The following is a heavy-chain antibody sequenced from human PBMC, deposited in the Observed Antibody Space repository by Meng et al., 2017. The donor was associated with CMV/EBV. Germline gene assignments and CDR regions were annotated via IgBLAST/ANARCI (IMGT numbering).Heavy chain of an antibody. CDR2: INHSGRT. CDR3: AREGDNPFDY. Sequence: QLQQWGAGLLKPSEHLSLTCAVYGGPLSGYYWSWIRQPPRKGLEWIGEINHSGRTNYNPSLKSRVTISVDTSKNQFSLKLSSVTAADTAVYYCAREGDNPFDYWGQGTLVTVSS. D-gene: IGHD2-21*02. J-gene: IGHJ4*02. CDR1: GGPLSGYY. V-gene: IGHV4-34*01.